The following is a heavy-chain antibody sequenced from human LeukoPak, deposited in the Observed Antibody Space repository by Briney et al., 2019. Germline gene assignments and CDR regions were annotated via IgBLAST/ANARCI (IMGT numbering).Heavy chain of an antibody. CDR2: INPSGGST. V-gene: IGHV1-46*03. CDR1: GYTFTSYY. J-gene: IGHJ4*02. Sequence: ASVKVSCKASGYTFTSYYMQWVRQAPGQGLEWMGIINPSGGSTSYAQKFQGRVTMTRDTSTSTVYMELSSRRGHDTAVYYCSTSTYDSSGYSGFDYWGQGTLVTVSS. D-gene: IGHD3-22*01. CDR3: STSTYDSSGYSGFDY.